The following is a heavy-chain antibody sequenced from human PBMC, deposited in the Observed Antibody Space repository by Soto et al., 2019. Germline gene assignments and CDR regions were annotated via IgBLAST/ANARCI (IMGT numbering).Heavy chain of an antibody. D-gene: IGHD3-3*01. CDR2: LVVGSGNT. CDR1: GVMFTSSA. V-gene: IGHV1-58*01. J-gene: IGHJ4*02. CDR3: AAVPVLRFLKWFPAYFAS. Sequence: SVKISCKNSGVMFTSSAVQWVRQARGQRLEWIGWLVVGSGNTHYAQHFQERVTLTRDMSTGTAYMELSSLRSEDTAVYYCAAVPVLRFLKWFPAYFASWGKETLAPVS.